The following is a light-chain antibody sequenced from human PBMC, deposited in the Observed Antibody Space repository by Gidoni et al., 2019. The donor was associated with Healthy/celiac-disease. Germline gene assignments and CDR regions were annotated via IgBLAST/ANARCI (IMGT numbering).Light chain of an antibody. CDR2: EGS. V-gene: IGLV2-14*01. Sequence: SALTHPASVSGSPGQSITIPCTGTRSDVGGYNYVAWYQQHPGKAPKLMIYEGSNRPSGVSNRFSGSKSGNTASLTISGLQAEDEADYYGSSYTSSNTVVFGGGTKLTVL. CDR3: SSYTSSNTVV. CDR1: RSDVGGYNY. J-gene: IGLJ2*01.